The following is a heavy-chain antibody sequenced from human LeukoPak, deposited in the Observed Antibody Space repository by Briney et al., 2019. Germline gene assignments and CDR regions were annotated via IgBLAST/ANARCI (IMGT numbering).Heavy chain of an antibody. V-gene: IGHV1-69*05. CDR2: IIPIFGTA. J-gene: IGHJ4*02. D-gene: IGHD5-18*01. Sequence: GASVKVSCKXSGGTFSSNAISWVRQAPGQGLEWMGGIIPIFGTANYSQKFQGRVTITTDESTSTAYMELSSLRSEDTAVYYCARGTVDTAMVYYFDYWGQGTLVTVSS. CDR1: GGTFSSNA. CDR3: ARGTVDTAMVYYFDY.